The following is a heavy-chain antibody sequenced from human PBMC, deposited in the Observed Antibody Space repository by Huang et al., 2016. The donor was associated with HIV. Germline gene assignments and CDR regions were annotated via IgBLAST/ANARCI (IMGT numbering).Heavy chain of an antibody. V-gene: IGHV4-34*02. CDR3: AREIMISFGGPFDS. CDR2: IKHSGVT. D-gene: IGHD3-16*01. Sequence: QVQLEQWGAGLLKPSETLSLTCAVYGGSFSGYFWNWIRQSPGKGLEGSRQIKHSGVTDYNPSLNSRATISVDTSKNQFSLRLTSVTAADTAIYYCAREIMISFGGPFDSWGHGNLVTVSS. J-gene: IGHJ5*01. CDR1: GGSFSGYF.